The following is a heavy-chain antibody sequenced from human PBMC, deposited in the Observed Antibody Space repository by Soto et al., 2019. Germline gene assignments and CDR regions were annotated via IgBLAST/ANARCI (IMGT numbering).Heavy chain of an antibody. Sequence: SETLSLTCAVSGVSISIPNWWAWVRQAPGKGLEWIGEIDHSGTTNYNPSLKSRVTISVDTSKNQFSLKLSSVTAADTAVYYCARHDFGVVNNWFDPWGQGTLVTVSS. CDR1: GVSISIPNW. J-gene: IGHJ5*02. V-gene: IGHV4-4*02. CDR2: IDHSGTT. CDR3: ARHDFGVVNNWFDP. D-gene: IGHD3-3*01.